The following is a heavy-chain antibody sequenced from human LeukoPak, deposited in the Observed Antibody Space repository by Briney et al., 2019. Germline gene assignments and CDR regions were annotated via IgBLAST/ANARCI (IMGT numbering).Heavy chain of an antibody. CDR2: IYYSGRT. CDR1: GGSISTSLYY. J-gene: IGHJ4*02. D-gene: IGHD1-7*01. Sequence: PSETLSLTCSVSGGSISTSLYYWGWIRQPPGKGLEWIGSIYYSGRTYYNPSLKSRVTISVDTSKNQFSLKLSSVTAADTAVYYCARGRIIITGTTSLDYWGQGTLVTVSS. V-gene: IGHV4-39*01. CDR3: ARGRIIITGTTSLDY.